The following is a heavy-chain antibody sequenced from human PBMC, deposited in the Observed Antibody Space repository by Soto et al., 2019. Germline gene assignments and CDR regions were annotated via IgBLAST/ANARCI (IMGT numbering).Heavy chain of an antibody. CDR3: ARVIAARPNAYYYYYYLDV. J-gene: IGHJ6*03. CDR1: GGSFSGYY. V-gene: IGHV4-34*01. Sequence: QVQLQQWGAGLLKPSETLSLTCAVYGGSFSGYYWSWIRQPPGKGLEWIGEINHSGSTNYNPSLKNRVTISVDTSNNQSPLKLSYVTAADTAVYYCARVIAARPNAYYYYYYLDVWGKGTTVTVSS. D-gene: IGHD6-6*01. CDR2: INHSGST.